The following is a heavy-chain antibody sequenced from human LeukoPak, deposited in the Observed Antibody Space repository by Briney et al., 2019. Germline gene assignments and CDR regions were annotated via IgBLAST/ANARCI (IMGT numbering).Heavy chain of an antibody. CDR1: GDSISSSY. D-gene: IGHD2-2*03. J-gene: IGHJ5*02. CDR2: IYYSGST. V-gene: IGHV4-59*08. CDR3: ARHRGYCSSTSCSYNWFDP. Sequence: PSETLSLTCTVSGDSISSSYWSWIRQPPGKRLEWIGYIYYSGSTKYNPSLKSRVTMSVDTSKNRFSLKLSSVTAADTAVYYCARHRGYCSSTSCSYNWFDPWGQGTLVTVSS.